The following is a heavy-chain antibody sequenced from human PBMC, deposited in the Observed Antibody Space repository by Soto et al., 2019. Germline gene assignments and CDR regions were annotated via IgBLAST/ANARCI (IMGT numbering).Heavy chain of an antibody. CDR2: IYYSGST. Sequence: KPSETLSLTCTVSGGSVSSGSYYWSWIRQPPXKGLEWIGYIYYSGSTNYNPSLKSRVTISVDTSKNQFSLKLSSVTAADTAVYYCARLKKGLYGDYGLYHFDYWGQGTLVTVSS. V-gene: IGHV4-61*01. CDR1: GGSVSSGSYY. D-gene: IGHD4-17*01. CDR3: ARLKKGLYGDYGLYHFDY. J-gene: IGHJ4*02.